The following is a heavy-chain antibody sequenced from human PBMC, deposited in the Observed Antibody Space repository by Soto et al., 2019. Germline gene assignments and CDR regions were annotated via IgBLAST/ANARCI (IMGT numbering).Heavy chain of an antibody. V-gene: IGHV3-7*03. D-gene: IGHD5-12*01. CDR3: ARDQPGYDFPAGPIEDV. CDR1: GFTFSSYW. J-gene: IGHJ6*02. Sequence: GGSLRLSCAASGFTFSSYWMSWVRQAPGKGLEWVANIKQDGSEKYYVDSVKGRFTISRDNAKNSLYLQMNSLRAEDTAVYYCARDQPGYDFPAGPIEDVWGQGTTVTVSS. CDR2: IKQDGSEK.